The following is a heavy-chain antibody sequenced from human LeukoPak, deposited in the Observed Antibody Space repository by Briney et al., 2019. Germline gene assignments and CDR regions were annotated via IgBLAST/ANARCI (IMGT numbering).Heavy chain of an antibody. D-gene: IGHD3-22*01. V-gene: IGHV5-51*01. Sequence: GESLQISCQGSGYSFTSYWIGWVRQMPGKGLEWMGIIYPGDSDTRYSPSFQGQVTISADKSISTAYLQWSSLKASDTAMYYCARQYYYDSSGYYDGFGYWGQGTLVTVSS. CDR2: IYPGDSDT. CDR3: ARQYYYDSSGYYDGFGY. J-gene: IGHJ4*02. CDR1: GYSFTSYW.